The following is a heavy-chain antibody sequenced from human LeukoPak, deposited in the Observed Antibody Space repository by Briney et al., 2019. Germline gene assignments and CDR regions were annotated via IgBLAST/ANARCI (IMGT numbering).Heavy chain of an antibody. D-gene: IGHD2-21*02. CDR1: GFIFSSYW. J-gene: IGHJ3*02. Sequence: GGSLRLSCAASGFIFSSYWMYWVRQAPGKGLVWVSRINSDGSSTNYADSVKGRFTISRDNAKNTLYLQMHSLRAEDTAVYFCARQVVTLSSDAFDIWGQGTMVAVSS. CDR2: INSDGSST. CDR3: ARQVVTLSSDAFDI. V-gene: IGHV3-74*01.